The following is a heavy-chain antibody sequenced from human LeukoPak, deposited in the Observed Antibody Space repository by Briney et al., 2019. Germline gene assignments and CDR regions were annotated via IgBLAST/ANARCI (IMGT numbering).Heavy chain of an antibody. CDR1: GFSFSTYG. V-gene: IGHV3-33*01. J-gene: IGHJ4*02. CDR2: IWYDGNTK. D-gene: IGHD3-22*01. CDR3: ARGEAFHYDSSGYPDY. Sequence: GESLKISCAASGFSFSTYGMHWVRQAPGKGLEWVAVIWYDGNTKYYADSVKGRFTISRDKSENTLYLQMNSLKPEDTAVYYCARGEAFHYDSSGYPDYWGQGTLVTVSS.